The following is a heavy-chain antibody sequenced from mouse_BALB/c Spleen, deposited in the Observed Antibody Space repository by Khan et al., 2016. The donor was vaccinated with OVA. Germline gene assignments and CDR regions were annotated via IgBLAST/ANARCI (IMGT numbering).Heavy chain of an antibody. V-gene: IGHV1-76*01. CDR2: IYPGTGST. CDR3: ARGGYDNHAMDD. J-gene: IGHJ4*01. Sequence: QVQLKQSGAELVRPGASVKLSCKTSGYIFTSYWIHWVKQRSGQGIEWIARIYPGTGSTYYNEKFKGKATLTADKSSSTAYMQLSSLKSEDAAGYVCARGGYDNHAMDDWGQGTSVTVSS. CDR1: GYIFTSYW. D-gene: IGHD2-10*02.